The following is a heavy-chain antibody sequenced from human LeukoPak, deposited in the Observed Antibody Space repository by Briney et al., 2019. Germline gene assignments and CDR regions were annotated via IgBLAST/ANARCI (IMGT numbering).Heavy chain of an antibody. J-gene: IGHJ4*02. V-gene: IGHV3-30*18. Sequence: GGSLRLSCAASGFTFSSYGMHWVRQAPGKGLEWVAVISYDGSNKYYADSVKGRFTISRDNSKNTLYLQMNSLRAEDMAVYYCVKRWTGTTIGQQDYWVQGTLVTVSS. CDR3: VKRWTGTTIGQQDY. CDR2: ISYDGSNK. CDR1: GFTFSSYG. D-gene: IGHD1-1*01.